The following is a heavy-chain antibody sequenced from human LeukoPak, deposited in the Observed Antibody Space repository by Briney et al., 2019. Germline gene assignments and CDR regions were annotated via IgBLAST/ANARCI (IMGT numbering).Heavy chain of an antibody. CDR2: MNPNSGNT. Sequence: ASAKVSCKASGYTFTSYDINWVRQATGQGLEWMGWMNPNSGNTGYAQKFQGRVTMTRNTSISTAYMELSSLRSEDTAVYYCARGNSEGFYDYVWGSYRPPVDYWGQGTLVTVSS. J-gene: IGHJ4*02. CDR1: GYTFTSYD. CDR3: ARGNSEGFYDYVWGSYRPPVDY. V-gene: IGHV1-8*01. D-gene: IGHD3-16*02.